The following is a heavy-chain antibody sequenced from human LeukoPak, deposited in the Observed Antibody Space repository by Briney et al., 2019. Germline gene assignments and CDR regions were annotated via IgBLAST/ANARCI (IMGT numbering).Heavy chain of an antibody. CDR1: GYTFTGYY. J-gene: IGHJ4*02. D-gene: IGHD3-16*02. CDR3: ARRPHDYVGGSYQEGPIDY. V-gene: IGHV1-2*02. CDR2: INPNSGGT. Sequence: ASVKVSCKASGYTFTGYYMHWVRQAPGQGLEWMGWINPNSGGTNYAQKFQGRVTMTRDTSISTAYMELSRLRSDDTAVYYCARRPHDYVGGSYQEGPIDYWGLGTLVTVSS.